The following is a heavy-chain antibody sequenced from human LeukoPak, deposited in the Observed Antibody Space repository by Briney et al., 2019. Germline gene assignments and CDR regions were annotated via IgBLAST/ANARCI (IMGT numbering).Heavy chain of an antibody. CDR3: ARDPGDFWSGYYYYFDY. CDR2: INPGGGST. CDR1: GYTFTSYY. J-gene: IGHJ4*02. D-gene: IGHD3-3*01. Sequence: ASVKVSCKASGYTFTSYYMHWVRQAPGQGLEWMGIINPGGGSTSYAQKFQGRVTMTRDTSTSTVYMELSSLRSEDTAVYYCARDPGDFWSGYYYYFDYWGQGTLVTVSS. V-gene: IGHV1-46*01.